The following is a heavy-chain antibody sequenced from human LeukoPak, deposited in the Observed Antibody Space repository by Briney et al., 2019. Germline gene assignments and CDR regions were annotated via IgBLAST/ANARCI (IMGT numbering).Heavy chain of an antibody. V-gene: IGHV4-59*01. Sequence: SETLSLTCTVSGGSISSYYWSWIRQPPGKGLEWIGYIYYSGSTNYNPSLKSRVTISVDTSKNQFSLKLSSVTAADTAVYYCARDRGGSNWFDYWGQGTLVTVSS. D-gene: IGHD1-1*01. J-gene: IGHJ4*02. CDR3: ARDRGGSNWFDY. CDR1: GGSISSYY. CDR2: IYYSGST.